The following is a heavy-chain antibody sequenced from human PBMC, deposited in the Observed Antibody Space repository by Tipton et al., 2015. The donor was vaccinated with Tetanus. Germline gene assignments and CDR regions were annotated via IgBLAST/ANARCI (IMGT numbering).Heavy chain of an antibody. Sequence: TLSLTCNVSGGSITKDYWSWIRQSPGKTLEWIGYISHSGSPNYNPSLKSRATVSVDTSKNQFSLDLTSVTAADTGVYYCVGSQWLDGFIFDYWGQGSLVTVAS. J-gene: IGHJ4*02. CDR2: ISHSGSP. CDR1: GGSITKDY. V-gene: IGHV4-59*01. CDR3: VGSQWLDGFIFDY. D-gene: IGHD6-19*01.